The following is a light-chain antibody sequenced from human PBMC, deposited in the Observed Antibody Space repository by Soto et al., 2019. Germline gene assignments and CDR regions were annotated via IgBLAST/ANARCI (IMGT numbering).Light chain of an antibody. J-gene: IGLJ2*01. CDR1: SSDVGGYKF. CDR2: EVS. V-gene: IGLV2-14*01. Sequence: QSALTQPASVSGSPGQSITISCTGTSSDVGGYKFVSWYQQHPGKAPKLMIYEVSNRPSGVSNRFSGSKSGNTAYLTISGLQAEDEASYYCSSYTSTSTVVFGGGTKLTVL. CDR3: SSYTSTSTVV.